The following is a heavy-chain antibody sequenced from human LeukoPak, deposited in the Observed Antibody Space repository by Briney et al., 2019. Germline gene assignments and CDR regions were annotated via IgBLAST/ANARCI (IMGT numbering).Heavy chain of an antibody. D-gene: IGHD2-2*01. V-gene: IGHV4-59*11. CDR1: GGSISSHY. CDR3: ARGGSTSYWNYYYYYMDV. Sequence: SETLSLTSTVSGGSISSHYWSWIRQPPGKGLEWIGYIYYSGSTNYNPSLKSRVTISVDTSKNQFSLKLSSVTAADTAVYYCARGGSTSYWNYYYYYMDVWGKGTTVTVSS. J-gene: IGHJ6*03. CDR2: IYYSGST.